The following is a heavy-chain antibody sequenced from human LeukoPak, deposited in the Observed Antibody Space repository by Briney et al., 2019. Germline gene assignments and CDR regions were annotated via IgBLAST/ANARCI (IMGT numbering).Heavy chain of an antibody. Sequence: SETLSLTCTVSGGSISSSSYYWGWIRQPPGKGLEWIGSIYYSGSTYYNPSLKSRVTISVDTSKNQFSLKLSSATAAYTAVYYCARSRHYDSSSFDPWGQGTLVTVSS. CDR1: GGSISSSSYY. D-gene: IGHD3-22*01. CDR2: IYYSGST. J-gene: IGHJ5*02. CDR3: ARSRHYDSSSFDP. V-gene: IGHV4-39*01.